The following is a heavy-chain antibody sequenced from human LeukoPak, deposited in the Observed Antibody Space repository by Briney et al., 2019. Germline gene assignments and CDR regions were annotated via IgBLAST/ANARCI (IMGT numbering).Heavy chain of an antibody. CDR2: ISSSSTYI. CDR1: GFTFSGYS. CDR3: ARDRDCSGGSCYSDY. J-gene: IGHJ4*02. D-gene: IGHD2-15*01. Sequence: PGGSLRLSCAASGFTFSGYSLTWVRQAPGKGLEWVSSISSSSTYIYYADSVKGRFTISRDNAKNSLYLQMNSLRAEDTAVYYCARDRDCSGGSCYSDYWGQGTLVTVSS. V-gene: IGHV3-21*01.